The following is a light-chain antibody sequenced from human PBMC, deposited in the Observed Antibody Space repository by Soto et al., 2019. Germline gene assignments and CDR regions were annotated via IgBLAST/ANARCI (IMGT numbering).Light chain of an antibody. CDR3: SSYTSSSTLV. CDR1: GSDVGGYNY. CDR2: EVS. V-gene: IGLV2-14*01. J-gene: IGLJ3*02. Sequence: QSALTQPASVSGSPGQSITISCTGTGSDVGGYNYVSWYQQHPGKAPKLMIYEVSNRPSGVSDRFSGSKSANTASLTISGLQAEDEADYYCSSYTSSSTLVFGGGTKVTVL.